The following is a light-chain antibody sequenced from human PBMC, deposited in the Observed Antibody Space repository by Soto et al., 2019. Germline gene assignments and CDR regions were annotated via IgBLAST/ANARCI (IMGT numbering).Light chain of an antibody. J-gene: IGLJ2*01. CDR2: DVS. CDR3: SSSTSSSTFV. Sequence: QSVLTQPASVSGSPGQSITISCTGTSSDVGGYNYVSWYQQHPGKAPKLMIYDVSNRPSGVSNRFSGSKSGNTASLTISGLQAEDEAYYYCSSSTSSSTFVFGGGTQLTVL. CDR1: SSDVGGYNY. V-gene: IGLV2-14*01.